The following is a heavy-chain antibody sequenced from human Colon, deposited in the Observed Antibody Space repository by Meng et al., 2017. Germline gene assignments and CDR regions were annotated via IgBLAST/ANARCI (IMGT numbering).Heavy chain of an antibody. V-gene: IGHV1-2*02. Sequence: PGPHGNVPSTPAEYPSSAYNVYWWPHAPEKGLEVMASINHEAGKTKSVQKLRGKDTMTRDTSMTTAFTQLTSWRSDDTAVYYWARGRRLEYYCSGTGWFDPWGQGTLVTVSS. CDR2: INHEAGKT. J-gene: IGHJ5*02. CDR3: ARGRRLEYYCSGTGWFDP. D-gene: IGHD3-10*01. CDR1: EYPSSAYN.